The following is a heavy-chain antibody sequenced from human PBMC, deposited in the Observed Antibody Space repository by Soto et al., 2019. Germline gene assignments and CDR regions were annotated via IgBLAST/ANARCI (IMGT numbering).Heavy chain of an antibody. Sequence: QVPLVQSGAEVKKPGASVKVSCKASGYTFTSYDINWVRQATGQGLEWMGWMNPNSGNTGYAQKFQGRVTMTRNTTISTADMELSSLRSEDTAVYYCARVRRGGYCSGGSCYLFGYWGQGTLVTVSS. CDR2: MNPNSGNT. D-gene: IGHD2-15*01. CDR1: GYTFTSYD. CDR3: ARVRRGGYCSGGSCYLFGY. V-gene: IGHV1-8*01. J-gene: IGHJ4*02.